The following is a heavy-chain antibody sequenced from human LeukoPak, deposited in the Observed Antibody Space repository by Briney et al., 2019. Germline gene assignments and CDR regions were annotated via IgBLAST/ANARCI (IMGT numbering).Heavy chain of an antibody. D-gene: IGHD1-14*01. J-gene: IGHJ4*02. Sequence: SETLSLTCTASGGSISSYYWSWIRQPPGKGLEWIGSIYDSGSTNYISSLKSRLTISIDTSKNQFSLKLSSVTAADTAVYYCARETGGGNFDYWGQGTLVTVSS. V-gene: IGHV4-59*01. CDR3: ARETGGGNFDY. CDR1: GGSISSYY. CDR2: IYDSGST.